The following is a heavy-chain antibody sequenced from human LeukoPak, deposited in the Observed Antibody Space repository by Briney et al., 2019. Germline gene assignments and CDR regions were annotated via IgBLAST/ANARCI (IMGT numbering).Heavy chain of an antibody. CDR1: GYSISSNNW. J-gene: IGHJ3*02. CDR3: ARNQAVAANRGAFDI. Sequence: SDTLSLTCAVSGYSISSNNWWAWIRQPPGKGLEWIGYIYYSGSTYYNPYNPALTSRVTMSVDTSKNQFSLKLDSVTEIDTAMYYCARNQAVAANRGAFDIWGQGTMVTVSS. V-gene: IGHV4-28*01. D-gene: IGHD6-19*01. CDR2: IYYSGST.